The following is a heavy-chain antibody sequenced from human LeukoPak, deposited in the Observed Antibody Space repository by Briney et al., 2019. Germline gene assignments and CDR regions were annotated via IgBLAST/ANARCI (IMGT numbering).Heavy chain of an antibody. CDR3: AREDGSGSYRQYNWFDP. J-gene: IGHJ5*02. CDR1: GFTFSSYA. CDR2: ISSSSSYI. Sequence: GGSLRLSCAASGFTFSSYAMSWVRQAPGKGLEWVSSISSSSSYIYYADSVKGRFTISRDNAKNSLYLQMNSLRAEDTAVYYCAREDGSGSYRQYNWFDPWGQGTLVTVSS. V-gene: IGHV3-21*01. D-gene: IGHD3-10*01.